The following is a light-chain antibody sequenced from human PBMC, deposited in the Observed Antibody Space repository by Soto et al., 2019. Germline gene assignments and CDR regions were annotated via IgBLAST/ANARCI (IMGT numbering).Light chain of an antibody. CDR3: AAWDDSLNAVV. Sequence: QSVLTQPHSASGTPGQRVTISCSGSNSNVGSNTVDWYQQLPGTAPKLLIYHNNQRPSGVPDRLSGSKSGTSASLAISGLQSEYEADYYCAAWDDSLNAVVFGGGTKLTVL. CDR2: HNN. V-gene: IGLV1-44*01. CDR1: NSNVGSNT. J-gene: IGLJ2*01.